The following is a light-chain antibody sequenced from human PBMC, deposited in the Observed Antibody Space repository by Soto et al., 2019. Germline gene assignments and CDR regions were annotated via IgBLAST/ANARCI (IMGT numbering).Light chain of an antibody. Sequence: EIVLTQSPGTLSLSPGERATLSCRASQTISSSYLAWYQQKPGQAPRLLIFGASGRDTGIPDRLSGSRSGTDFNLTISRLEPEDFAVYYCQQYGDSPLTFGPRTKLDIK. CDR2: GAS. V-gene: IGKV3-20*01. J-gene: IGKJ3*01. CDR1: QTISSSY. CDR3: QQYGDSPLT.